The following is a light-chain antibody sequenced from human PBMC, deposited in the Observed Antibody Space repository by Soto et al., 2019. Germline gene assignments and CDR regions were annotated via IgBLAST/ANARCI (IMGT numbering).Light chain of an antibody. J-gene: IGKJ4*01. Sequence: AIRKTHAPSSLSAPTGDRDTITCLASQGSSNYLAWYQQKPGKAPRLLIYAASTLQSGVPSRFSGSGSGTEFTLTISSLESDDFATYYCQQYNSYPVTLGGGTKVDI. V-gene: IGKV1-8*01. CDR1: QGSSNY. CDR2: AAS. CDR3: QQYNSYPVT.